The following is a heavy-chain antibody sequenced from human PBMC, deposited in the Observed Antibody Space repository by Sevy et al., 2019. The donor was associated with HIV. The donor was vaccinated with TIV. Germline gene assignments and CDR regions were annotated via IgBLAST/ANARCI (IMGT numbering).Heavy chain of an antibody. V-gene: IGHV3-64D*06. Sequence: GGSLRLSCSASGFTFSSYAMHWVRQAPGKGLECVSAICSNGGSTYNADSVKGRFTISRDNSKNTLYLQMSNLRAEDTAVYYCVKAWSTMVVSAGAFDTWGQGTLVTVSS. J-gene: IGHJ3*02. CDR2: ICSNGGST. CDR3: VKAWSTMVVSAGAFDT. CDR1: GFTFSSYA. D-gene: IGHD3-10*01.